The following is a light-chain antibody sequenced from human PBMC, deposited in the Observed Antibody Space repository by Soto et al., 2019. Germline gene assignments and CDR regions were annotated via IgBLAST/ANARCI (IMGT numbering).Light chain of an antibody. J-gene: IGLJ3*02. Sequence: QSALTQPRSVSGSPGQSVTISCTGTSSDVGGYDYVSWYQQHPGKAPKLMIFDVNKRPSGVPDRFSGSKSGNTAFLTISGLQAEDEADYSCFSYAGSRVFGGGTTLTVL. V-gene: IGLV2-11*01. CDR1: SSDVGGYDY. CDR3: FSYAGSRV. CDR2: DVN.